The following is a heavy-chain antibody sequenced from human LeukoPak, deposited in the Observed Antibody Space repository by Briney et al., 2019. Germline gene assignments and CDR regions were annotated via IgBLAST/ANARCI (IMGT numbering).Heavy chain of an antibody. D-gene: IGHD2-2*02. CDR3: AREAPLGYCSSTSCYTPFDY. Sequence: SVKVSCKASGGTFSSYAISWVRQAPGQGLEWMGGIIPIFGTANYAQKFQGRVTITADESTSTAYMELSSLRSEDTAVYYCAREAPLGYCSSTSCYTPFDYWGQGTLVTVSS. V-gene: IGHV1-69*13. CDR1: GGTFSSYA. J-gene: IGHJ4*02. CDR2: IIPIFGTA.